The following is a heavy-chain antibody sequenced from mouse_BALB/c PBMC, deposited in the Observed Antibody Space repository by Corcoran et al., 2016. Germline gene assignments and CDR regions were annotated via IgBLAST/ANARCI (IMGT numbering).Heavy chain of an antibody. CDR3: ARVRCYGSSPFAY. J-gene: IGHJ3*01. V-gene: IGHV9-3-1*01. Sequence: QIQLVQSGPELKKPGETVKISCKASGYTFTNYGMNWVKQAPGKGLKWMGWINTYTGEPTYADDFKGRFAFSLETSASTAYLQINNLKNEDTATYFCARVRCYGSSPFAYWGQGTLVTVSA. CDR1: GYTFTNYG. D-gene: IGHD1-1*01. CDR2: INTYTGEP.